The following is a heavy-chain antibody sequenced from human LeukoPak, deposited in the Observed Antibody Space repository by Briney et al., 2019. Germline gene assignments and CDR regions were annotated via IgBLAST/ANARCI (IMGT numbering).Heavy chain of an antibody. Sequence: ASVKVSCKASGYTFTSYGISWVRQAPGQGIEWMGWISAYNGNTNYAQKLQGRVTMTTDTSTSTAYMELRSLRSDDTAVYYCARDWGKTMIVNWFDPWGQGTLVTVSS. CDR3: ARDWGKTMIVNWFDP. CDR1: GYTFTSYG. CDR2: ISAYNGNT. V-gene: IGHV1-18*01. J-gene: IGHJ5*02. D-gene: IGHD3-22*01.